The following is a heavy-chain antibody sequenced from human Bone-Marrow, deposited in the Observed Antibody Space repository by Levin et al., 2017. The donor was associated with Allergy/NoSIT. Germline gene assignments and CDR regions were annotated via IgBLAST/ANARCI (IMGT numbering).Heavy chain of an antibody. CDR2: ISSSGSTI. Sequence: GGSLRLSCAASGFTFSSYEMNWVRQAPGKGLEWVSYISSSGSTIYYADSVKGRFTISRDNAKNSLYLQMNSLRAEDTAVYYCARDRTDYPGRPIVVVPAADYYYYGMDVWGQGTTVTVSS. CDR1: GFTFSSYE. J-gene: IGHJ6*02. CDR3: ARDRTDYPGRPIVVVPAADYYYYGMDV. V-gene: IGHV3-48*03. D-gene: IGHD2-2*01.